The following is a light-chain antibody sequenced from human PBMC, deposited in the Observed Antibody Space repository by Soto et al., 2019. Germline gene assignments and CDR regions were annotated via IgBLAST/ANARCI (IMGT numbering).Light chain of an antibody. J-gene: IGKJ5*01. CDR2: DAS. V-gene: IGKV1-5*01. Sequence: DIQMTQSPSTLSASVGDRVAITFRASQSISQWVAWYQQKPGRAPELLIYDASKLKSGVPSRFSGSGSGTEFTLTISSLQPDDSATYYCQQYYSFPITFGQGTRLEIK. CDR3: QQYYSFPIT. CDR1: QSISQW.